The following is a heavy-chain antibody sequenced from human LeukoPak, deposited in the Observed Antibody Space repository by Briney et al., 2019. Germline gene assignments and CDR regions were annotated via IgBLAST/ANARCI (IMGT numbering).Heavy chain of an antibody. J-gene: IGHJ4*02. CDR2: FRGSGVAT. CDR3: ARGDSSGWGLDY. Sequence: GGSLRLPCAASGFTFSSYAMNWVRQAPGKGLKWVSGFRGSGVATFYADSVKGRFTISRDNSKNTLYLQMNSLRAEDTAVYYCARGDSSGWGLDYWGLGTLVTVSS. CDR1: GFTFSSYA. V-gene: IGHV3-23*01. D-gene: IGHD6-19*01.